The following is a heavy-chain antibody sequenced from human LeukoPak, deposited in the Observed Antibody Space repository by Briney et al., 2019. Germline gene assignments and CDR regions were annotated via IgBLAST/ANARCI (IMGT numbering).Heavy chain of an antibody. D-gene: IGHD2-2*01. CDR1: GFTFSTYA. CDR3: ARGLGYCSRTSCYPDY. V-gene: IGHV3-64*01. Sequence: GGFLRLSCAASGFTFSTYAMFWVRQAPGMGLEYVSAISSNGQTTYYANSVKGRFTVSRDNAKNTLWLQMGSLRPEDTAVYFCARGLGYCSRTSCYPDYWGQGTLVTVSS. J-gene: IGHJ4*02. CDR2: ISSNGQTT.